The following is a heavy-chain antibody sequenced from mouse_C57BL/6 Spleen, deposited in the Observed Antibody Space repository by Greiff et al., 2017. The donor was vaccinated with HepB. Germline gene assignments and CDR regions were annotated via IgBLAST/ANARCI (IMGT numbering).Heavy chain of an antibody. CDR1: GYTFTDYE. J-gene: IGHJ3*01. CDR3: TREGLPPWFAY. V-gene: IGHV1-15*01. D-gene: IGHD2-4*01. Sequence: QVQLQQSGAELVRPGASVTLSCKASGYTFTDYEMHWVKQTPVHGLEWIGAIDPETGGTAYNQKFKGKAILTADKSSSTSYMALRSLTSEDSAVYYCTREGLPPWFAYWGQGTLVTVSA. CDR2: IDPETGGT.